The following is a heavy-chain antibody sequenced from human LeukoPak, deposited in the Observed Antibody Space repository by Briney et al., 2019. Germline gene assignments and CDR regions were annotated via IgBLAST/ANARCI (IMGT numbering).Heavy chain of an antibody. D-gene: IGHD3-10*01. CDR3: ASGSLWFGESSYYFDY. CDR2: IIPIFGTA. V-gene: IGHV1-69*06. Sequence: SVKVSCKASGYTFTNYYMHWVRQAPGQGLEWMGGIIPIFGTANYAQKFQGGVTITADKSTSTAYMELSSLRSEDTAVYYCASGSLWFGESSYYFDYWGQGTLVTVSS. CDR1: GYTFTNYY. J-gene: IGHJ4*02.